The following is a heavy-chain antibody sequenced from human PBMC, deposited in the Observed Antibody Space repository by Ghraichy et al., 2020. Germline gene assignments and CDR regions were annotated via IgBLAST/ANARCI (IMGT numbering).Heavy chain of an antibody. CDR1: GFTFSSYA. V-gene: IGHV3-23*01. CDR3: AKDRTYTGRSVDY. D-gene: IGHD1-14*01. Sequence: GGSLRLSCAASGFTFSSYAMSWVRQAPGKGLEWVSAISGGGGSTYHADAVKGRLTISRDNSKNTLYLQMNSLRAEDTAVYYCAKDRTYTGRSVDYWGQGTLVTVSS. J-gene: IGHJ4*02. CDR2: ISGGGGST.